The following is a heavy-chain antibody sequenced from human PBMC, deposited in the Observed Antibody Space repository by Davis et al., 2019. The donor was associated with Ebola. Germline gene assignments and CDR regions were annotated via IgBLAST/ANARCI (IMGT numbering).Heavy chain of an antibody. Sequence: AASVKVSCKASGYTFTSYGISWVRQAPGQGLEWMGWISGYNGNTNYAQKLQGRVTMTTDTSTSTAYMELRSLRSDDTAVYYCARDHPWPSRTQFDPWGRGTLVTVSS. CDR3: ARDHPWPSRTQFDP. CDR2: ISGYNGNT. D-gene: IGHD1-14*01. J-gene: IGHJ5*02. CDR1: GYTFTSYG. V-gene: IGHV1-18*04.